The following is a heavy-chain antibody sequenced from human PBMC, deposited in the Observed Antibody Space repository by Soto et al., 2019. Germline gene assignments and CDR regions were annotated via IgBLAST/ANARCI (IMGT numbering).Heavy chain of an antibody. CDR1: GGSVSSGSYY. CDR3: AREQTAMVPNWFDP. V-gene: IGHV4-61*01. Sequence: SETLSLTCTVSGGSVSSGSYYWSWIRQPPGKGLEWIGYIYYSGSTNYNPSLKSRVTISVDTSKNQFSLKLSSVTAADTAVYYCAREQTAMVPNWFDPWGQGTRVTVSS. D-gene: IGHD5-18*01. CDR2: IYYSGST. J-gene: IGHJ5*02.